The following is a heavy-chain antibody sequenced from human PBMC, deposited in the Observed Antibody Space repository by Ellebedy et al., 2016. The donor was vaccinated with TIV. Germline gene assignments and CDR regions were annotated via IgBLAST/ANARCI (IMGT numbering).Heavy chain of an antibody. CDR2: MRQDGNDK. Sequence: GGSLRLSCAASGFSFRSYWMSWVRQAPGKGLEWVANMRQDGNDKYYVDSVRGRFTISRDNAKKSLYLQMISLRAEDTAVYYCASDGSYGDFLSPTHAFENWGQGTMVIVSS. D-gene: IGHD4-17*01. J-gene: IGHJ3*02. V-gene: IGHV3-7*01. CDR1: GFSFRSYW. CDR3: ASDGSYGDFLSPTHAFEN.